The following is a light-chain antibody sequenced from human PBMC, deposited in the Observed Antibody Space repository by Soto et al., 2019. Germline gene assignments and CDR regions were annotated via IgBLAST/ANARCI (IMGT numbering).Light chain of an antibody. V-gene: IGKV1-33*01. CDR2: DAS. CDR3: QQYNSMLS. J-gene: IGKJ4*01. Sequence: DIQMTQSPSSLSASEGDRVTITCQSSHDVSRNLYWFQQKPGEAPQLLIYDASNLERGVPSRFSGSRSGTDFTLTISSLQPEDVATYYCQQYNSMLSFGGGTEVEIK. CDR1: HDVSRN.